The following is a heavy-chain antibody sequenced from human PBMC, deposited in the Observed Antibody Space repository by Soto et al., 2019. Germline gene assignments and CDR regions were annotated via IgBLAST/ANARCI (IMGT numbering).Heavy chain of an antibody. J-gene: IGHJ4*02. CDR3: ARDNYDFWSGSPLVVDY. D-gene: IGHD3-3*01. CDR2: IYHSGST. Sequence: QLQLQESGSGLVKPSQTLSLTCAVSGGSISSGGYSWSWIRQPPGKGLEWIGYIYHSGSTYYNPSLKSRVTISVDRSKNQFSLKLSSVTAADTAVYYCARDNYDFWSGSPLVVDYWGQGTLVTVSS. V-gene: IGHV4-30-2*01. CDR1: GGSISSGGYS.